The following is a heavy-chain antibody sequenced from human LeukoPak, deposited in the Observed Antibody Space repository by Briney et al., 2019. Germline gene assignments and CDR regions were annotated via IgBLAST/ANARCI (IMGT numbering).Heavy chain of an antibody. D-gene: IGHD3-10*01. V-gene: IGHV3-30*02. CDR1: GFTFITYG. CDR3: ARDSSRGDFEY. CDR2: IRYDGGNK. Sequence: GGSLRLSCAASGFTFITYGMHWVRQAPGKGLEWVAFIRYDGGNKYYADSVKGRFTISRDNAKNSLFLQMNSLRAEDTAVYFCARDSSRGDFEYWGQGTLVTVSS. J-gene: IGHJ4*02.